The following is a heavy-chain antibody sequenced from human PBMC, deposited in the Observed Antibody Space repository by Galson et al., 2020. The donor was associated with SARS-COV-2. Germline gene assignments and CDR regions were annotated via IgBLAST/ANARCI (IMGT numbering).Heavy chain of an antibody. J-gene: IGHJ4*02. D-gene: IGHD3-3*01. CDR2: IDHSGNT. V-gene: IGHV4-34*01. CDR3: ARDPRDIFGVVIIGYFDY. CDR1: GGSFSGYY. Sequence: SETLSLTCAVYGGSFSGYYWTWIRQTPGKGLEWIGEIDHSGNTHYNPSLKSRVTISVDTSKNQFSLELSSVTAADTAVYYCARDPRDIFGVVIIGYFDYWGQGTLVTVSS.